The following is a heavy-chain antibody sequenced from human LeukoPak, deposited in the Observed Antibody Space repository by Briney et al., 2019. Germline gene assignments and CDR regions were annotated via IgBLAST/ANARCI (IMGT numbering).Heavy chain of an antibody. Sequence: PSETLSLTCSVSGGSTSSYYWTWIRQPPGKGLEWIGYIYYSGSTNYNPSLKSRVTISVDTSKNQFSLKLSSVTAADTAVYYCARHQNYYGSGSYPYSWGQGTLVTVSS. CDR2: IYYSGST. D-gene: IGHD3-10*01. J-gene: IGHJ5*02. CDR1: GGSTSSYY. V-gene: IGHV4-59*08. CDR3: ARHQNYYGSGSYPYS.